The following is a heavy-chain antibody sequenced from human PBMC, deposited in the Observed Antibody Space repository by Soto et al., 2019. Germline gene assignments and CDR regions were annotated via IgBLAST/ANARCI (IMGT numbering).Heavy chain of an antibody. CDR1: GGSFSGYY. Sequence: LSLTCAVYGGSFSGYYWSWIRQPPGKGLEWIGEINHSGSTNYNPSLKSRVTISVDTSKNQFSLKLSSVTAADTAVYYCARAGAQRERSSALFYWGQGTQVTVSS. D-gene: IGHD1-26*01. J-gene: IGHJ4*02. V-gene: IGHV4-34*01. CDR2: INHSGST. CDR3: ARAGAQRERSSALFY.